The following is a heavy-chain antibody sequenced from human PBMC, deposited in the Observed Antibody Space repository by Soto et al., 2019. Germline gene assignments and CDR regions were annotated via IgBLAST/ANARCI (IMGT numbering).Heavy chain of an antibody. Sequence: QVQLVQSGAEVKKPGASVKVSCKASGYTFTSYGISWVRQAPGQGLEWMGWISAYNGNTNYAQKLQGRVTMTTDTSTSTAYMELRSLRSDDTAVYYCARVEYCSGGSCFDYYYYGMDVWGRGTTVTVSS. CDR2: ISAYNGNT. V-gene: IGHV1-18*01. CDR3: ARVEYCSGGSCFDYYYYGMDV. D-gene: IGHD2-15*01. J-gene: IGHJ6*02. CDR1: GYTFTSYG.